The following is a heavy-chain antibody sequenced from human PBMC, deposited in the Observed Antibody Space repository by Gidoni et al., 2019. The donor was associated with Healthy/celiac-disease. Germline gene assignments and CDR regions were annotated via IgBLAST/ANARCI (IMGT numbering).Heavy chain of an antibody. CDR3: ARLQDFWSGYSGDIGMDV. V-gene: IGHV1-69*01. J-gene: IGHJ6*02. CDR2: IIPIFGTA. Sequence: QVQLVQSGAEVKKPGSSVKVSCKASGGTFSSYAISWVRQAPGQGLEWMGGIIPIFGTANYAQKFQGRVTITADESTSTAYMELSSLRSEDTAVYYCARLQDFWSGYSGDIGMDVWGQGTTVTVSS. D-gene: IGHD3-3*01. CDR1: GGTFSSYA.